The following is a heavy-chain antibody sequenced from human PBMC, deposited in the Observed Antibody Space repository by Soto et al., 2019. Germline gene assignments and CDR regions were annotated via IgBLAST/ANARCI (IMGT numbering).Heavy chain of an antibody. CDR1: GGSISSYY. V-gene: IGHV4-59*01. D-gene: IGHD6-19*01. J-gene: IGHJ6*02. CDR3: ARDNRKAGSGWYSSYYYYGMDV. CDR2: TYYSGST. Sequence: SETLSLTCTVSGGSISSYYWGWIRQPPRKGLEWIGYTYYSGSTNYHPSLKSRVTISVDTSKNQFSLKLSSVTAADTAVYYCARDNRKAGSGWYSSYYYYGMDVWGQGTTVTVSS.